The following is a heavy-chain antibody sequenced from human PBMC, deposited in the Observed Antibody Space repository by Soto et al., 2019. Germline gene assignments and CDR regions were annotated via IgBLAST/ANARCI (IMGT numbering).Heavy chain of an antibody. CDR2: ISGSGGPT. CDR3: EKDGDDYYDTSVYDY. Sequence: CGSLRLPCAASGFTISSYAMTWVRQAQRKVLEWVSGISGSGGPTYYADSVMGRFTISRDNSKSTLYLQMNSLRAEDTSLYFCEKDGDDYYDTSVYDYWGRGTVDTVSS. D-gene: IGHD3-22*01. J-gene: IGHJ4*02. V-gene: IGHV3-23*01. CDR1: GFTISSYA.